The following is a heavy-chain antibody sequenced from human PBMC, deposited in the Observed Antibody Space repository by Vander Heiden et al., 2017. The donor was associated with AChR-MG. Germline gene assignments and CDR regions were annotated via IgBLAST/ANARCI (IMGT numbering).Heavy chain of an antibody. D-gene: IGHD7-27*01. CDR1: GYTFTSYD. Sequence: QVQLVQSGAEVKKPGASVKVSCKASGYTFTSYDINWVRQATGQGLEWMGWMNPNSGNTGEAQKFQGRVTMTRNTSISTAYMEMSRMRSEDTAVYYCAANSGPNWFDPWGQGTLVTVSS. CDR3: AANSGPNWFDP. V-gene: IGHV1-8*01. CDR2: MNPNSGNT. J-gene: IGHJ5*02.